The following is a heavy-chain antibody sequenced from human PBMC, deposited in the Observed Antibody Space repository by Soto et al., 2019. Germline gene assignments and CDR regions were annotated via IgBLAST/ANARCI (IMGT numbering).Heavy chain of an antibody. V-gene: IGHV3-30-3*01. D-gene: IGHD4-17*01. CDR2: ISYDGSNK. J-gene: IGHJ3*02. Sequence: GGSLRLSCAASGFTFSSYAMHWVRQAPGKGLEWVAVISYDGSNKYYADSVKGRFTISRDNSKNTLYLQMNSLRAEDTAVYYCASVGETVTQTGAFDIWGQGTMVTVSS. CDR1: GFTFSSYA. CDR3: ASVGETVTQTGAFDI.